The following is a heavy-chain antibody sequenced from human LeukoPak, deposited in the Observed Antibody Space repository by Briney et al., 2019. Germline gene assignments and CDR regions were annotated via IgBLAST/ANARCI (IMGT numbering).Heavy chain of an antibody. D-gene: IGHD1-1*01. J-gene: IGHJ4*02. CDR3: ARSWIGTTHWYFDY. Sequence: GGSLRLSCAASGFTFSSYSMNWVRQAPGKGLEWVSYISSSSSTIYYADSLKGRFTISRDNAKKSLYLQMNSLRAEDTAVYYCARSWIGTTHWYFDYWGQGTLVTVSS. CDR2: ISSSSSTI. CDR1: GFTFSSYS. V-gene: IGHV3-48*04.